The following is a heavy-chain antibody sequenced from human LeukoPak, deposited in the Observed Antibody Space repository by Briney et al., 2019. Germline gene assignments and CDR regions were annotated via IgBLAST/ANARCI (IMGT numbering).Heavy chain of an antibody. J-gene: IGHJ4*02. CDR3: ARDLGGGTYYVGSDN. D-gene: IGHD1-26*01. V-gene: IGHV3-53*01. CDR2: IYSGGST. CDR1: GYSISSGYY. Sequence: ETLSLTCTVSGYSISSGYYWSWVRQAPGKGLEWVSVIYSGGSTYYADSVKGRFTISRDNSKNTLYLQMNSLRAEDTAVYYCARDLGGGTYYVGSDNWGQGTLVTVSS.